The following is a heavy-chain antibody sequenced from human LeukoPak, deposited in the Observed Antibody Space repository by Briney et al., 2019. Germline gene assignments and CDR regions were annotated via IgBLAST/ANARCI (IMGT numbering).Heavy chain of an antibody. J-gene: IGHJ5*02. Sequence: SETLSLTCTVSGGSISSSSYYWGWIRQPPGKGLEWIGSIYYSGSTYYNPSLKSRVTISVDTSRNQFSLKLSSVTAADTAVYYCARDCSSTSCYGPWGQGTLVTVSS. CDR1: GGSISSSSYY. V-gene: IGHV4-39*07. D-gene: IGHD2-2*01. CDR2: IYYSGST. CDR3: ARDCSSTSCYGP.